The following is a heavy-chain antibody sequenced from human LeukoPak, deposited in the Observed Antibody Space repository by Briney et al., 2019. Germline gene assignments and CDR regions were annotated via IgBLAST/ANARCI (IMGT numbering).Heavy chain of an antibody. V-gene: IGHV3-30*03. D-gene: IGHD1-26*01. J-gene: IGHJ5*02. Sequence: GRSLRLSCAASGFTFSSYGMHWVRQAPGKGLEWVAVISYDGSNKYYADSVKGRFTISRDNSKNTLYLQMNSLRAEDTAVYYCARDPSVGATLYNWFDPWGQGTLVTVSS. CDR3: ARDPSVGATLYNWFDP. CDR2: ISYDGSNK. CDR1: GFTFSSYG.